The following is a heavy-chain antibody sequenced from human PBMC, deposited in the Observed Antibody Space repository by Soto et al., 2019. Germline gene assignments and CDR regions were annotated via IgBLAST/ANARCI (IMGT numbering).Heavy chain of an antibody. D-gene: IGHD6-13*01. CDR3: ARLQAAAGDNDLTFDY. J-gene: IGHJ4*02. V-gene: IGHV5-51*01. CDR1: GYSFTSYW. Sequence: GESLKISCKGSGYSFTSYWIGWVRQMPGKGLELMGIIYPGDSYTNYSPSFQGHVTISADKSISTAYLQWSSLKASDTAMYYCARLQAAAGDNDLTFDYWGQGTLVTVSS. CDR2: IYPGDSYT.